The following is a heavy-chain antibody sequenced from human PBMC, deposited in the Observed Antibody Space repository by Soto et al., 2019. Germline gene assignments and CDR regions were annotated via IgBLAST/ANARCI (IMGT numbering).Heavy chain of an antibody. V-gene: IGHV3-30*03. J-gene: IGHJ4*02. CDR3: ARGGYTSYSSSLDY. D-gene: IGHD6-13*01. Sequence: GGSLRLSCAASGFTFSNYAMHWVRQAPGKGLEWVAVISNDGSNKYYADSVKGRFTIFRDNSKKTLYLQMNSLRVEDTAVYYCARGGYTSYSSSLDYWGQGTPVTVSS. CDR2: ISNDGSNK. CDR1: GFTFSNYA.